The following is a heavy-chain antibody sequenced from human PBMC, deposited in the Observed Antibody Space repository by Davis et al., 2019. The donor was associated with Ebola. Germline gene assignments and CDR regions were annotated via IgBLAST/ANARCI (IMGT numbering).Heavy chain of an antibody. Sequence: ASVKVSCKTSGYTLNTYGISRVRQAPGQGLEWMGWINPANGNTNYAQHFQLRVTMTTDTSSSTAYMELRRLTSDDTAVYYCATGYGVFWGQGTPVTDSS. CDR1: GYTLNTYG. V-gene: IGHV1-18*01. D-gene: IGHD5-12*01. CDR3: ATGYGVF. J-gene: IGHJ4*02. CDR2: INPANGNT.